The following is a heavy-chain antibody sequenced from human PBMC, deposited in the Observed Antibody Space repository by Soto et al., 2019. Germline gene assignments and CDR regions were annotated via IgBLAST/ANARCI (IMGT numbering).Heavy chain of an antibody. CDR2: IKSEIDGGAA. CDR1: GFTFSRAW. Sequence: PGGSLRLSCVVSGFTFSRAWMTWVRQAPGKGLEWIGRIKSEIDGGAADYVAPVKGRFTISRDGSRDTMYLQMKRLTIEDTGVYYCTTDVSGPLDDYWGQGTLVTVSS. V-gene: IGHV3-15*01. D-gene: IGHD1-1*01. CDR3: TTDVSGPLDDY. J-gene: IGHJ4*02.